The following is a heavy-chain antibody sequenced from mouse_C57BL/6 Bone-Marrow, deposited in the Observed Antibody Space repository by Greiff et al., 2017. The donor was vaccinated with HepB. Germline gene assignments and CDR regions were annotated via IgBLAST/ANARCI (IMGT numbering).Heavy chain of an antibody. CDR1: GFTFSSYG. Sequence: EVQVVESGGDLVKPGGSLKLSCAASGFTFSSYGMSWVRQTPDKRLEWVATISSGGSYTYYPDSVKGRFTISRDNAKNTLYLQMSSLKSEDTAMYYCARRGGYYSNYVAWFAYWGQGTLVTVSA. CDR3: ARRGGYYSNYVAWFAY. V-gene: IGHV5-6*01. J-gene: IGHJ3*01. D-gene: IGHD2-5*01. CDR2: ISSGGSYT.